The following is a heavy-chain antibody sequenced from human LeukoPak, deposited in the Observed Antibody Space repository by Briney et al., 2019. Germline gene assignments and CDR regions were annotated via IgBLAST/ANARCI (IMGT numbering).Heavy chain of an antibody. Sequence: SETLSPTCTVSGGSISSSSYYWGWIRQPPGKGLEWIGSIYYSESTYYNPSFKSRVAISVDTSKNHFSLTLNAVTAADTAVYYCASYSGTYSAFEIWGQGTPVTVSS. D-gene: IGHD1-26*01. V-gene: IGHV4-39*07. CDR1: GGSISSSSYY. CDR3: ASYSGTYSAFEI. J-gene: IGHJ3*02. CDR2: IYYSEST.